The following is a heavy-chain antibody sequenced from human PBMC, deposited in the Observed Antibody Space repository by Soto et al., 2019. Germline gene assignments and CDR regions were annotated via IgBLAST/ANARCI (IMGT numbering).Heavy chain of an antibody. CDR3: AKLYDFWSGYYTPEGY. CDR1: GFTISRYG. D-gene: IGHD3-3*01. J-gene: IGHJ4*02. V-gene: IGHV3-30*18. Sequence: SLRLSCAASGFTISRYGMHWVRQAPGKGLEWVAVISYDGSNKYYADSVKGRFTISRDNSKNTLYLQMNSLRAEDTAVYYCAKLYDFWSGYYTPEGYWGQGTLVTVSA. CDR2: ISYDGSNK.